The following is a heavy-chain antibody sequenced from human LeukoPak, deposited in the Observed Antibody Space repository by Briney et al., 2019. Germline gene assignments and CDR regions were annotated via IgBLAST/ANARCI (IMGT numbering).Heavy chain of an antibody. CDR1: GGTFSSYA. Sequence: SEKVSCKASGGTFSSYAISWVQQAPGQGLEWMGGIIPIFGTANYAQKFQGRVTITADESTSTAYMELSSLRSEDTAVYYCARERNYYDSSGLSYYYGMDVWGQGTTVTVSS. D-gene: IGHD3-22*01. CDR3: ARERNYYDSSGLSYYYGMDV. J-gene: IGHJ6*02. CDR2: IIPIFGTA. V-gene: IGHV1-69*13.